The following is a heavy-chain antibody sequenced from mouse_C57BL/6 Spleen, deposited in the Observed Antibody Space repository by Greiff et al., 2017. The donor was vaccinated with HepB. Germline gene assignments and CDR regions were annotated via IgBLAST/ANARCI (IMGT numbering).Heavy chain of an antibody. D-gene: IGHD2-4*01. CDR2: IYIGNGYT. J-gene: IGHJ4*01. V-gene: IGHV1-58*01. CDR3: ARSYDYDGNGAMDY. CDR1: GYTFTSYG. Sequence: EVKLMESGAEQVRPGSSVKMSCKTSGYTFTSYGINWVKQRPGQGLEWIGYIYIGNGYTEYNEKFKGKATLTSDTSSSTAYMQLSSLTSEDSAIYFCARSYDYDGNGAMDYWGQGTSVTVSS.